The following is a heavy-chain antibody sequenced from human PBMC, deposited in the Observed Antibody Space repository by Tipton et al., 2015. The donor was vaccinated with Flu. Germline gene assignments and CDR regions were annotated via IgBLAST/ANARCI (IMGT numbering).Heavy chain of an antibody. CDR2: KYYSGSS. Sequence: GLVKPSETLSLTCIVSGGSISSYYWSWIRQPPGKGLEWIGYKYYSGSSNYNPSLQSRVTISVDMSQNQISLKLSSVTAADTAVYYCARGRYDLWSGAVYYGMDVWGQGTTVTVSS. D-gene: IGHD3-3*01. CDR1: GGSISSYY. V-gene: IGHV4-59*01. CDR3: ARGRYDLWSGAVYYGMDV. J-gene: IGHJ6*02.